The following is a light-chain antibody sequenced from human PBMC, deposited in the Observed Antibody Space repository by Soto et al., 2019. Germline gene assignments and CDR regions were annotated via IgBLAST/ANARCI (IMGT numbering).Light chain of an antibody. CDR2: EDY. Sequence: QSALTQPASVSGSPGQSITIACTGINTDVENYNFVSWYQQHPGKAPKLMIYEDYKRPSGVSNRFSGSKSGNTASLTISGLQTEDEADYYCCSFTSSNTHVFGTGTKLTVL. J-gene: IGLJ1*01. V-gene: IGLV2-23*01. CDR1: NTDVENYNF. CDR3: CSFTSSNTHV.